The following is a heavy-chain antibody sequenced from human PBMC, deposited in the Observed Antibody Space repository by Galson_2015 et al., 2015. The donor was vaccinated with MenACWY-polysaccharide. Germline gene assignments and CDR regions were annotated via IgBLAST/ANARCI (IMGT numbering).Heavy chain of an antibody. CDR2: ISGSGGTT. CDR3: AKRMTTVGAFDN. D-gene: IGHD4-23*01. CDR1: GFTFSSFA. Sequence: SLRLSCAASGFTFSSFAMSWVRQAPGQGLEWVSGISGSGGTTYYADSVKGRFTISRDNSKNTLYLQMNSLRAEDTAVYYCAKRMTTVGAFDNWGHGTMVTVSS. V-gene: IGHV3-23*01. J-gene: IGHJ3*02.